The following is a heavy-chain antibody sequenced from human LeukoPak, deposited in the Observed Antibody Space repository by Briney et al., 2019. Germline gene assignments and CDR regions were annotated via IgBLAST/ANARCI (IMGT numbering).Heavy chain of an antibody. D-gene: IGHD6-19*01. Sequence: PGGSLRLSCAASGFTFSSYTMNWVRQAPGKGLEWLSYISSSGSTIYYADSVKGRFTISRDNSKNTLYLQMNSLRPEDTAVYYCARPGGSGQHYFDYWGQGTLVTVSS. CDR1: GFTFSSYT. V-gene: IGHV3-48*01. CDR2: ISSSGSTI. CDR3: ARPGGSGQHYFDY. J-gene: IGHJ4*02.